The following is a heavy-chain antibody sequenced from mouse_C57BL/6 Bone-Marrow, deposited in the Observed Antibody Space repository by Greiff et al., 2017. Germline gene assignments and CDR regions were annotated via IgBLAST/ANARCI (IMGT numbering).Heavy chain of an antibody. CDR3: TKPYSSYDYAMDD. V-gene: IGHV6-6*01. CDR1: GFTFSDAW. J-gene: IGHJ4*01. D-gene: IGHD2-5*01. Sequence: EVHLVESGGGLVQPGGSMKLSCAASGFTFSDAWMDWVRQSPEKGLEWVAEIRNKANNHATYYAESVKGRFTISRADSKSSVYLQMNNLRAEDSGIYYCTKPYSSYDYAMDDWGQGTSVTVSS. CDR2: IRNKANNHAT.